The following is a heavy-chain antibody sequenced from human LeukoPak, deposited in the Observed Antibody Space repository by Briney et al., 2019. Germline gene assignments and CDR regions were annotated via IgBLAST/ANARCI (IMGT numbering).Heavy chain of an antibody. D-gene: IGHD2-15*01. Sequence: SETLSLTCTVSGGSISSYYWSWIRQPPGKGLEWIGYIYYSGSTNYNPSLKSRVTISVDTSKNQFSLKLSSVTAADTAVYYCARGERSPSTDQLLLNYWGQGTLVTVSS. J-gene: IGHJ4*02. CDR3: ARGERSPSTDQLLLNY. V-gene: IGHV4-59*08. CDR2: IYYSGST. CDR1: GGSISSYY.